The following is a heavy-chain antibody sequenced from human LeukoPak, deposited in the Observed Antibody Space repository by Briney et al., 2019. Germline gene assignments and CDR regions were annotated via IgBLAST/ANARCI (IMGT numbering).Heavy chain of an antibody. CDR1: GFTFSSYA. CDR2: ISYDGSNK. CDR3: ARDLGDSYGPPY. V-gene: IGHV3-30*04. Sequence: GRSLRLSCAASGFTFSSYAVHWVRQAPGKGLEWVAVISYDGSNKYYADSVKGRFTISRDNSENTLYLQMNSLRAEDTAVYYCARDLGDSYGPPYWGQGTLVTVSS. J-gene: IGHJ4*02. D-gene: IGHD5-18*01.